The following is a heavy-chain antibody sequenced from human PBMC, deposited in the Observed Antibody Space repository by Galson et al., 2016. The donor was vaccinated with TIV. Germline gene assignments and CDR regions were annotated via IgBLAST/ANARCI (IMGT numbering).Heavy chain of an antibody. D-gene: IGHD2-21*01. CDR3: TRERRFCGNNCYLSYYYGMDV. J-gene: IGHJ6*02. CDR1: ALNVNDNY. V-gene: IGHV3-66*02. Sequence: SLRLSCAASALNVNDNYMTWVRQAPGKGLEWVAIMSSGGSPNYADFVRGRFTVSRDSSKNTLYLQMNSLRTDDTAIYYCTRERRFCGNNCYLSYYYGMDVWGQGTTVTVSS. CDR2: MSSGGSP.